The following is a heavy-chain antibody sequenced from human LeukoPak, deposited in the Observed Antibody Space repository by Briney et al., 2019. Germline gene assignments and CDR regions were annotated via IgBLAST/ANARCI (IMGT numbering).Heavy chain of an antibody. D-gene: IGHD3-10*01. CDR3: AGFYGSGRDNWFDP. CDR2: SYTSGST. Sequence: SETLSLTCTVSGGSNSSYYWSCIRQPGGKALEGIGRSYTSGSTTYTPYIKIRVTMSVATSKNQSPLKLSSVTAAETAVYYCAGFYGSGRDNWFDPWGQGTLVTVSS. V-gene: IGHV4-4*07. J-gene: IGHJ5*02. CDR1: GGSNSSYY.